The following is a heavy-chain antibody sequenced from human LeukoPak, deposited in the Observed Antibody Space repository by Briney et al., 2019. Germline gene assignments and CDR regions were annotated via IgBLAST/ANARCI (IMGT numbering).Heavy chain of an antibody. CDR3: ARLAYSFDY. Sequence: PGGSLRLSCTASGFTFSDYWMSWVRQAPGKGLEWVANIKYDGGDKQYVDSVKGRFTISRDDSRNSLYLQMHSLRAEDTAVYYCARLAYSFDYWGQGTVVTVSS. CDR2: IKYDGGDK. CDR1: GFTFSDYW. V-gene: IGHV3-7*01. J-gene: IGHJ4*02.